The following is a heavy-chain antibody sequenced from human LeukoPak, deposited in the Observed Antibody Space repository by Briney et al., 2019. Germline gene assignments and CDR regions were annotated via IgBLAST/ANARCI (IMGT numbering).Heavy chain of an antibody. J-gene: IGHJ5*02. D-gene: IGHD4-23*01. CDR1: GYPFSEYG. CDR3: AKDDNGGPET. V-gene: IGHV3-23*01. CDR2: NGGSGSRI. Sequence: GGSLTLFCVVSGYPFSEYGMRWVRQAPGKGVGWGAGNGGSGSRIEYAKYVKGRFTISRENSNNTLSREMNSLRVEDTAVYYCAKDDNGGPETWGQGTLVTVSS.